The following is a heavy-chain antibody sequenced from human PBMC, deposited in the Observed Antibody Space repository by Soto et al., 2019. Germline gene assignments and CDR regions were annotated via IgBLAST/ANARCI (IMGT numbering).Heavy chain of an antibody. CDR2: INPSAGST. CDR1: GYTFTSYY. J-gene: IGHJ4*02. Sequence: GASVKVSCKASGYTFTSYYMHWVRQAPGQGLEWMGRINPSAGSTNYAQNFQGRLTITTDTSTSTAYMELSSLTSDDTAMYFCARGPLVVLNYFESWGQGTLVTVSS. V-gene: IGHV1-46*01. CDR3: ARGPLVVLNYFES.